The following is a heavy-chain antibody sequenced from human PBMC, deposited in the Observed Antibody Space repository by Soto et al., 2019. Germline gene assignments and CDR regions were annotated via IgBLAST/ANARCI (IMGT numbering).Heavy chain of an antibody. CDR2: LYHIGST. CDR3: GSSTSCYDDSCVDV. D-gene: IGHD2-2*01. V-gene: IGHV4-38-2*01. Sequence: ASETLSLTCAVSGYSISSGNYWAWIRQPPGRGLEWIGSLYHIGSTNYNTSLKSRVTISVDTYKNHFSLELSSVTAADTAISYWGSSTSCYDDSCVDVWGQGTMVAVSS. CDR1: GYSISSGNY. J-gene: IGHJ6*02.